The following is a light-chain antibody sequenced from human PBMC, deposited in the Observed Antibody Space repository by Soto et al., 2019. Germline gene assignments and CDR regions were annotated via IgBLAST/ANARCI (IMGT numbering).Light chain of an antibody. CDR1: QSVSSN. V-gene: IGKV3-15*01. CDR3: QQYNNWPPTFT. J-gene: IGKJ2*01. CDR2: AAS. Sequence: EIVMTQSPATLSVSPGETVTLSCRASQSVSSNLAWYQQKPGQAPRLLIYAASTRATGIPARFSGSGSGTEFTLAISSLQPEDFAIYYCQQYNNWPPTFTFGQGTKLEIK.